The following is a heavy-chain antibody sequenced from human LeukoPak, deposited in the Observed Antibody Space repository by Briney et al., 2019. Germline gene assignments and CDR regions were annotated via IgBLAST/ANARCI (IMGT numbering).Heavy chain of an antibody. CDR2: ISGSGGST. D-gene: IGHD3-3*02. CDR3: ARDSQHLYFDY. CDR1: GFTFSSYA. Sequence: GGSLTLSCAASGFTFSSYAMSWVRQAPGKGLEWVSAISGSGGSTYYADSVKGRFTISRDNSKNTLYLQMNSLRAEDTAVYYCARDSQHLYFDYWGQGTLVIVSS. V-gene: IGHV3-23*01. J-gene: IGHJ4*02.